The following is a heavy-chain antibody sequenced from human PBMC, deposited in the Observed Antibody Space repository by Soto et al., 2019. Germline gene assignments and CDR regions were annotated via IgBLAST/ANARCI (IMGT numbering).Heavy chain of an antibody. Sequence: SETLSLTCTVSGGSISSGDYYWSWIRQPPGKGLEWIGYIYYSGSTYYNPSLKSRVTISVDTSKNQFSLKLSSVTAADTAVYYCARDFIWFGELFPGYYYGMDVWGQGTTVTVSS. V-gene: IGHV4-30-4*01. CDR2: IYYSGST. J-gene: IGHJ6*02. D-gene: IGHD3-10*01. CDR3: ARDFIWFGELFPGYYYGMDV. CDR1: GGSISSGDYY.